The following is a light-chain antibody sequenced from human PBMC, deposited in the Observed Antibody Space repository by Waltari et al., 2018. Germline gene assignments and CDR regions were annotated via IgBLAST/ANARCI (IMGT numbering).Light chain of an antibody. CDR3: SSWDGSLGGVI. J-gene: IGLJ2*01. V-gene: IGLV1-47*01. CDR2: RTN. Sequence: QSVLSQPPSASGTPGQTVTISCSGSNSTIGNHYVSWYHQLPGTAPKLLIYRTNQRPSGVPDRFSGSKSGTSASLAISGLRSDDEADYYCSSWDGSLGGVIFGGGTKLTVL. CDR1: NSTIGNHY.